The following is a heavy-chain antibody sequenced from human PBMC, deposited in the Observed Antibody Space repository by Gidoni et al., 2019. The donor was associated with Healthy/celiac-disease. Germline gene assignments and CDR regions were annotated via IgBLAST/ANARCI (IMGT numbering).Heavy chain of an antibody. D-gene: IGHD3-10*01. CDR2: IKSKTDGGTT. CDR3: TTPSGGYGSGMNY. Sequence: EVQLVESGGGLVKPGGSLRLSCAASGFTFSNAWMSWVRQAPGKGLEWVGRIKSKTDGGTTDYAAPVKGRFTISRDDSKNTLYLQMNSLKTEDTAVYYCTTPSGGYGSGMNYWGQGTMVTVSS. J-gene: IGHJ3*01. CDR1: GFTFSNAW. V-gene: IGHV3-15*01.